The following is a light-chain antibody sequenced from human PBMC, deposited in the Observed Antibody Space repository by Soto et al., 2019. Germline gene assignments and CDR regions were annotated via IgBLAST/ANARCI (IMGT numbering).Light chain of an antibody. J-gene: IGLJ2*01. CDR1: SSNSGAGYD. V-gene: IGLV1-40*01. Sequence: QSVLTQPPSVSGAPGQRVTISCTGSSSNSGAGYDVHWYQQLPGTAPKLLIYGNSNRPSGVPDRFSGSKSGTSASLAITGLQAEHEADYYCQSYDSSVSKVVFGGGAKLTVL. CDR3: QSYDSSVSKVV. CDR2: GNS.